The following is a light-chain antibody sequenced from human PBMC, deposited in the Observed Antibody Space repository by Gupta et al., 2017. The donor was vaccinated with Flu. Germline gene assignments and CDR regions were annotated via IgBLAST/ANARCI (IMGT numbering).Light chain of an antibody. J-gene: IGLJ2*01. Sequence: QSALTQPASVSGSPGQSITISCTGSSTDIGEYNYVCWYQQHPGKAPKLMISEVSNRPSGVSNRFSGSKSGNTASLTISGLQPEDEADYYCSSYTSGTAYVIFGGGTKLTVL. CDR3: SSYTSGTAYVI. V-gene: IGLV2-14*01. CDR1: STDIGEYNY. CDR2: EVS.